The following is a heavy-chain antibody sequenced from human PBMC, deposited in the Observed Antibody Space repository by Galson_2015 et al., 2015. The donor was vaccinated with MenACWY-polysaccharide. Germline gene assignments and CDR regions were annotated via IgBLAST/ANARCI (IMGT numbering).Heavy chain of an antibody. CDR3: ARDWASGYGNFEY. D-gene: IGHD5-12*01. J-gene: IGHJ4*02. V-gene: IGHV3-21*01. CDR2: ISGTSSYI. CDR1: GFTFSSHK. Sequence: SLRLSCAASGFTFSSHKMNWVRQAPGKGLEWVSSISGTSSYIHYADSVKGRVTISRDNAKNSLYLQMNSLRAEDTAVYYCARDWASGYGNFEYWGQGTRVTVSS.